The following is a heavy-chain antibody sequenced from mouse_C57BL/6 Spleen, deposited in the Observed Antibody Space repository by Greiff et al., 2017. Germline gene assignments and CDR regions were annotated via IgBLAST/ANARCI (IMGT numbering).Heavy chain of an antibody. Sequence: EVKLQESGPGLVKPSHSLSLTCSVTGYSITSGYYWNWIRQFPGNKLEWMGYIRYDGSNNYNPSFKNQISITRDTSKNQFFMKLNSVTTEDTATYYCASEDLLWYDLDVWGKGTSVTVSS. CDR3: ASEDLLWYDLDV. J-gene: IGHJ4*01. V-gene: IGHV3-6*01. CDR2: IRYDGSN. CDR1: GYSITSGYY. D-gene: IGHD2-1*01.